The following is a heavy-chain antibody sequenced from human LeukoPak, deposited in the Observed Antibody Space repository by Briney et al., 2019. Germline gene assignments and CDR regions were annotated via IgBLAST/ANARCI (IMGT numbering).Heavy chain of an antibody. J-gene: IGHJ4*02. CDR1: GFTFSSYE. V-gene: IGHV3-48*03. D-gene: IGHD2-8*01. CDR3: ARVSWGTNRANRYFDY. CDR2: IDSSGSTM. Sequence: GGSLRLSCAASGFTFSSYEMNWVRQAPGKGLEWVSYIDSSGSTMYQADSVKGRLTISRDNAKNSLYLQMNSLRAEDTAVYYCARVSWGTNRANRYFDYWGQGTLVTVSS.